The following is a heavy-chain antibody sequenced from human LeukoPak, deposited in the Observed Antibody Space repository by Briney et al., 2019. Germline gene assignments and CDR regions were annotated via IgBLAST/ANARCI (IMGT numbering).Heavy chain of an antibody. CDR3: ARGRRGSSWYLGWFDP. V-gene: IGHV3-33*01. J-gene: IGHJ5*02. D-gene: IGHD6-13*01. Sequence: GGSLRLSCAASGFTFSSHGMHWVRRARGKGRGWVAVIGYDGSNKYYADSVKGRFTISRENSTNTLYLQMNSLRAEDTAVYYCARGRRGSSWYLGWFDPCGQGTLVTVSS. CDR2: IGYDGSNK. CDR1: GFTFSSHG.